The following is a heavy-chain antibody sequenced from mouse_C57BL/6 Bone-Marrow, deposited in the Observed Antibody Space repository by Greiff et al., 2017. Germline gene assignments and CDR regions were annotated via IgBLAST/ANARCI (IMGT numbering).Heavy chain of an antibody. CDR2: ISDGGSYT. V-gene: IGHV5-4*03. J-gene: IGHJ2*01. D-gene: IGHD2-3*01. Sequence: EVKLVESGGGLVKPGGSLKLSCAASGFTFSSYAMSWVRQTPEKRLEWVATISDGGSYTYYPDNVKGRFTISRDNAKNNLYLQMSHLKSEDTAMYYCARSYDGYYGYWGQGTTLTVSS. CDR1: GFTFSSYA. CDR3: ARSYDGYYGY.